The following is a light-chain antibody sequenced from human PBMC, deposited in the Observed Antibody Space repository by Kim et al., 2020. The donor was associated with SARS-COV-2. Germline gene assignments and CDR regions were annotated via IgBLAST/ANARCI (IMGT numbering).Light chain of an antibody. CDR2: GVS. CDR1: DSGVDGYNY. J-gene: IGLJ1*01. V-gene: IGLV2-14*03. CDR3: SSYTSESALYV. Sequence: QSITSTGTGSDSGVDGYNYVSQYQQHTGKTPKIMMYGVSNRRSGVSNRGSGSKYGNTASLTSSELQDEDEADYDCSSYTSESALYVFGIGTKVTVL.